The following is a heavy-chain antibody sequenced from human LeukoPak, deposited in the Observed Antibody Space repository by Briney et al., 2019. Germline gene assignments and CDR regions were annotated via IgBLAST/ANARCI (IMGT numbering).Heavy chain of an antibody. Sequence: PGGSLRLSCAASGFTFSSYGMHWVRQAPGKGLEWVAVISYDGSNKYYADSVKGRFTISRDNSKNTLYLQMNSLRAEDTAVYHCAKDRERYSSGWYGHYWGQGTLVTVSS. CDR2: ISYDGSNK. CDR1: GFTFSSYG. CDR3: AKDRERYSSGWYGHY. V-gene: IGHV3-30*18. D-gene: IGHD6-19*01. J-gene: IGHJ4*02.